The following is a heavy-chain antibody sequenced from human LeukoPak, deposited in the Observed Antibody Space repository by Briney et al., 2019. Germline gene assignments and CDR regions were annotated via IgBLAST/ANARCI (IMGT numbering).Heavy chain of an antibody. V-gene: IGHV3-23*01. CDR3: ARDKLTGNAFDI. Sequence: GGSLRLSCAASGFTFSSHAMSWVRQAPGKGLAWVSAISGSGSSTDYADSVEGRFTISRDNSKNTLFLQMNSLRAEDTAVYYCARDKLTGNAFDIWGQGTMVTVSS. D-gene: IGHD3-10*01. CDR2: ISGSGSST. CDR1: GFTFSSHA. J-gene: IGHJ3*02.